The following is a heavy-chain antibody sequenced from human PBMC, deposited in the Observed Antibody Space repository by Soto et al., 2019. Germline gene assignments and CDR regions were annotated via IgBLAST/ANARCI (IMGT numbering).Heavy chain of an antibody. CDR1: GFTFSSYW. J-gene: IGHJ2*01. CDR3: ARPDGVVTAKSGYFDL. Sequence: EVQLVESGGGLVQPGGSLRLSCAASGFTFSSYWMHWVRQAPGKGLAWVSRINSDGSSTSYADSVKGRFTISRDNAKNTLYLQMNSLRAEDTAVYYCARPDGVVTAKSGYFDLWGRGTLVTVSS. V-gene: IGHV3-74*01. CDR2: INSDGSST. D-gene: IGHD2-21*02.